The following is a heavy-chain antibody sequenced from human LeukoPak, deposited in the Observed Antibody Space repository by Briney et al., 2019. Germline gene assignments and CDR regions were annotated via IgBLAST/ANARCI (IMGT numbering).Heavy chain of an antibody. V-gene: IGHV1-2*02. CDR2: INPNSGGT. Sequence: ASVKVSCKASGYTFIGYYMHWVRQAPGQGLEWMGWINPNSGGTNYAQKFQGRVTMTRDTSISTAYMELSRLRSDDTAVYYCAREGGSDYYDSSHFYWGQGTLVTVSS. J-gene: IGHJ4*02. CDR1: GYTFIGYY. CDR3: AREGGSDYYDSSHFY. D-gene: IGHD3-22*01.